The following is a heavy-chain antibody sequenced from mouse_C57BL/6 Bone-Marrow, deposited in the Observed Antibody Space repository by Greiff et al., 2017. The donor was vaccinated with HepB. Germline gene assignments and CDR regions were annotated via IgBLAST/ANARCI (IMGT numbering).Heavy chain of an antibody. D-gene: IGHD1-1*01. J-gene: IGHJ4*01. Sequence: EVQLQQSGPELVKPGASVKIPCKASGYTFTDYNMDWVKQSHGKSLEWIGDINPNNGGTIYNQKFKGKATLTVDKSSSTAYMELRSLTSEDTAVYYCARWGYGSSPYYYAMDYWGQGTSVTVSS. CDR2: INPNNGGT. CDR3: ARWGYGSSPYYYAMDY. V-gene: IGHV1-18*01. CDR1: GYTFTDYN.